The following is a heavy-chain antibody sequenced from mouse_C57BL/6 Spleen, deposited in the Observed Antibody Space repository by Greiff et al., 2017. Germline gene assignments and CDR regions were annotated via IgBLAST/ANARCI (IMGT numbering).Heavy chain of an antibody. Sequence: EVKLVESGGGLVKPGGSLKLSCAASGFTFSSYAMSWVRQTPEKRLEWVATISDGGSYTYYPDNVQGRFTISRDNAKNNLYLQMSHLKSEDTAMYYCARLGFDYWGQGTTLTVSS. CDR3: ARLGFDY. CDR2: ISDGGSYT. D-gene: IGHD4-1*01. CDR1: GFTFSSYA. V-gene: IGHV5-4*03. J-gene: IGHJ2*01.